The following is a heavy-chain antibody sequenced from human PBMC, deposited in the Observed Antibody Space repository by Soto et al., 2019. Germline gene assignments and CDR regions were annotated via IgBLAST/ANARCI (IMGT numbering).Heavy chain of an antibody. D-gene: IGHD6-19*01. Sequence: EVQLVESGGGLVQPGGSLRLSCAASGFTFSGYSMFWVRQAPGKGLEYVSAINTNGVNSFYAKSVKGRFTISRDNSKNTMSLQTGSLRAEDMAVYYCARGRVEDSSGWATYFDYWGQGTLVPVSA. CDR3: ARGRVEDSSGWATYFDY. V-gene: IGHV3-64*01. CDR1: GFTFSGYS. J-gene: IGHJ4*02. CDR2: INTNGVNS.